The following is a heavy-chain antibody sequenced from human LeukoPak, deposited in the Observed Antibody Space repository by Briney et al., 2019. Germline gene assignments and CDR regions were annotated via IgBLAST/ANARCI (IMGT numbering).Heavy chain of an antibody. D-gene: IGHD3-16*01. CDR2: INHSGST. CDR1: GGSISSYY. J-gene: IGHJ6*03. Sequence: SETLSLTCTVSGGSISSYYWSWIRQPPGKGLEWIGEINHSGSTNYNPSLKSRVTISVDTSKNQFSLKLSSVTAADTAVYYCARVGEAAYTYYYYYMDVWGKGTTVTVSS. CDR3: ARVGEAAYTYYYYYMDV. V-gene: IGHV4-34*01.